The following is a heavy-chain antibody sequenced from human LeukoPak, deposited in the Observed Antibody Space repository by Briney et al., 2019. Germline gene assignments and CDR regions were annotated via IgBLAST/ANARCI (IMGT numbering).Heavy chain of an antibody. CDR1: GGSISSGGYY. D-gene: IGHD1-1*01. CDR2: IYYSGST. J-gene: IGHJ4*02. V-gene: IGHV4-31*03. CDR3: ARGTAYYFDY. Sequence: SETLSLTCTVSGGSISSGGYYWSWIRQHPGKGLEWIGYIYYSGSTYYNPSLKSRVTISVDTSKNQFSLKLSSVTAADTAVYYCARGTAYYFDYWGQGTLVTVSS.